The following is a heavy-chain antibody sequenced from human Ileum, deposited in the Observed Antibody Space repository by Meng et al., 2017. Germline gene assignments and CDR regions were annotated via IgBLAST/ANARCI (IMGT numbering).Heavy chain of an antibody. Sequence: GESLKISCAASGFTFSDFWMSWVRQAPGKGLEWVANIKGDGSDRKYVDSVKGRFIISRDNAKNLLFLQMNSLRAEDAAVYYCLRDAVGYWGQGTLVTVSS. CDR1: GFTFSDFW. CDR2: IKGDGSDR. J-gene: IGHJ4*02. CDR3: LRDAVGY. V-gene: IGHV3-7*01.